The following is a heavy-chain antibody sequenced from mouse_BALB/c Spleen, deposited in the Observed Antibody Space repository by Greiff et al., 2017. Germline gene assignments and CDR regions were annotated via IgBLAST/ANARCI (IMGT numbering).Heavy chain of an antibody. CDR2: IWAGGST. D-gene: IGHD1-2*01. Sequence: LQQSGPGLVAPSQSLSITCPVSGFSLTCFGVHWVRKPPGKGLGWLGVIWAGGSTNYNSALMSRLSISKDNSKRQVFLKMNSLQTDDTAMYYCARGYGYDYAMDYWGQGTSVTVSA. V-gene: IGHV2-9*02. CDR3: ARGYGYDYAMDY. J-gene: IGHJ4*01. CDR1: GFSLTCFG.